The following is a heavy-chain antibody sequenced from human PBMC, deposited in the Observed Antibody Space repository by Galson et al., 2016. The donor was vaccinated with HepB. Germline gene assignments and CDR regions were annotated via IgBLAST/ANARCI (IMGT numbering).Heavy chain of an antibody. V-gene: IGHV4-39*01. CDR1: GGSIKTGSYY. CDR2: IYYSGDT. J-gene: IGHJ2*01. D-gene: IGHD2-2*02. CDR3: ASPNCGSTSCYNFDL. Sequence: SETLSLTCTVSGGSIKTGSYYWGWIRQAPGKGPEWIGTIYYSGDTYYNSSLKTRVTISMDTSKNQFSLRLTSVTAADTAVYYCASPNCGSTSCYNFDLWGRGTLVTVSS.